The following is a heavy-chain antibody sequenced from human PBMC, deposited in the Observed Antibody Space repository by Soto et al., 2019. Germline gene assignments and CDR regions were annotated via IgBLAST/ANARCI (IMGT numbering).Heavy chain of an antibody. D-gene: IGHD3-9*01. CDR3: ARGARYFAWLADGGWFDP. V-gene: IGHV4-30-2*01. CDR1: GGSISSGGYS. J-gene: IGHJ5*02. Sequence: SETLSLTCAVSGGSISSGGYSWSWIGQPPGKGLEWIGYIYHSGSTYYNPSLKSRVTISVDRSKNQFSLKLSSVTGADTAVYYCARGARYFAWLADGGWFDPWGQGTLVTVSS. CDR2: IYHSGST.